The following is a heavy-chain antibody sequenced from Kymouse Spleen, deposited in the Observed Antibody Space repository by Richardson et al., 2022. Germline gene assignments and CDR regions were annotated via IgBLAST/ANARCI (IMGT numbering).Heavy chain of an antibody. CDR2: ISWNSGSI. CDR1: GFTFDDYA. J-gene: IGHJ6*02. D-gene: IGHD6-19*01. CDR3: AKDKDSSGWSDYGMDV. Sequence: EVQLVESGGGLVQPGRSLRLSCAASGFTFDDYAMHWVRQAPGKGLEWVSGISWNSGSIGYADSVKGRFTISRDNAKNSLYLQMNSLRAEDTALYYCAKDKDSSGWSDYGMDVWGQGTTVTVSS. V-gene: IGHV3-9*01.